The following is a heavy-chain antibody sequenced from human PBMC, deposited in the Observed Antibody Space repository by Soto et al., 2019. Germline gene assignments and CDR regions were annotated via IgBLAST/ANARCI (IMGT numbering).Heavy chain of an antibody. CDR3: ARHTRNLGGYYYYMDV. Sequence: QLQLQESGPGLVKPSETLSLTCTVSGGSISSSSYYWGWIRQPPGKGLEWIGSIYYSGSTYYNPSLKSRVTISVDTSKNQFSLKLSSVTAADTAVYYCARHTRNLGGYYYYMDVWGKGTTVTVSS. J-gene: IGHJ6*03. V-gene: IGHV4-39*01. D-gene: IGHD1-26*01. CDR1: GGSISSSSYY. CDR2: IYYSGST.